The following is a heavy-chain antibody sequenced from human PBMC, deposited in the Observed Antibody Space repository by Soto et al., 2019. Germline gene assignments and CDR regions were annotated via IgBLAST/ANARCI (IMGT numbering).Heavy chain of an antibody. D-gene: IGHD2-2*02. CDR3: GKDQRRGWLYLLFDY. CDR2: ISYDGSNK. J-gene: IGHJ4*02. V-gene: IGHV3-30-3*01. CDR1: GFTFSSYA. Sequence: PGGSLRLSCAASGFTFSSYAMHWIRQAPGKWLEWVAVISYDGSNKYYADSVKGRFTISRDNSKNTLYLQMNSLRAEDTAVYYCGKDQRRGWLYLLFDYWGQGXLVTVSS.